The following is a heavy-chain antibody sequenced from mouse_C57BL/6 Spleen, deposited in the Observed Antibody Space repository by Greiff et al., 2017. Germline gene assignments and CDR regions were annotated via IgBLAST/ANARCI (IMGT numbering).Heavy chain of an antibody. CDR2: ISSGSSTI. Sequence: EVNVVESGGGLVKPGGSLKLSCAASGFTFSDYGMHWVRQAPEKGLEWVAYISSGSSTIYYADTVKGRFTISRDNAKNTLFLQMTSLRSEDTAMYYCARGWLLRGYAMDYWGQGTSVTVSS. D-gene: IGHD2-3*01. V-gene: IGHV5-17*01. CDR3: ARGWLLRGYAMDY. CDR1: GFTFSDYG. J-gene: IGHJ4*01.